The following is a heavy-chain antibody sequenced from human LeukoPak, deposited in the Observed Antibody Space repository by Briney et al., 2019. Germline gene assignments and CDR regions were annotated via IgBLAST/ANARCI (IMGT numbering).Heavy chain of an antibody. CDR1: GFSFSASG. CDR3: ARERYYGSGSYYMDV. Sequence: GGSLRLSCAGSGFSFSASGMNWVRQAPGKGLEWVSGVTPSGDPTYYADSVKGRFTISRDNAKNSLYLQMNSLRAEDTAVYYCARERYYGSGSYYMDVWGKGTTVTISS. J-gene: IGHJ6*03. V-gene: IGHV3-48*04. D-gene: IGHD3-10*01. CDR2: VTPSGDPT.